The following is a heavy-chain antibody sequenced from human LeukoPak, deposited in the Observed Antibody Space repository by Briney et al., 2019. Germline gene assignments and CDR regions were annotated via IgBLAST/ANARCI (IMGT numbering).Heavy chain of an antibody. J-gene: IGHJ4*02. CDR2: IKQDGSEK. CDR1: GFTFSDYY. D-gene: IGHD1-26*01. Sequence: PGGSLRLSCAASGFTFSDYYMSWIRQAPGKGLEWVANIKQDGSEKYYVDSVKGRFTISRDNAKNSLYLQMNSLRAEDTAVYYCARDRELHYWGQGTLVTVSS. CDR3: ARDRELHY. V-gene: IGHV3-7*01.